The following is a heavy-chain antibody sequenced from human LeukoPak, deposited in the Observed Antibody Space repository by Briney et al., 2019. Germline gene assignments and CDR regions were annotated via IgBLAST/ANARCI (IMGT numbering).Heavy chain of an antibody. CDR3: ARFFYYDASLPPF. V-gene: IGHV4-39*01. CDR2: IYYSGST. Sequence: TSETLSLTCTVSGGSISSSSYYWGWIRQPPGKGLEWIESIYYSGSTYYNPSLKSRVSLSLDTSMNQFSLKVNSLTVADTAVYYCARFFYYDASLPPFWGQGTLVAVSS. CDR1: GGSISSSSYY. J-gene: IGHJ4*02. D-gene: IGHD3-16*01.